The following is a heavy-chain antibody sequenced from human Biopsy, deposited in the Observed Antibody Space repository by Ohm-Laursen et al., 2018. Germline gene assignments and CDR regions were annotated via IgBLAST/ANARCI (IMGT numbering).Heavy chain of an antibody. D-gene: IGHD1-7*01. CDR1: GYSFPTYW. CDR3: ARNSGNYKYDAFDI. CDR2: IYPSDSNT. J-gene: IGHJ3*02. Sequence: ESLRISCKGSGYSFPTYWIGWVRQMPGKGLEWMGIIYPSDSNTIYSPSFQGQATISADKSISTAYLQLTSLKASDTAMYYCARNSGNYKYDAFDIWGLGTMVTVSS. V-gene: IGHV5-51*01.